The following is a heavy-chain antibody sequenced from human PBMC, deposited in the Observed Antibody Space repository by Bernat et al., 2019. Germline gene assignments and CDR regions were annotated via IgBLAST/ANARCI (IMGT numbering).Heavy chain of an antibody. CDR2: IDPTDSCT. Sequence: EVQLVQSGAEVKKPGESLRISCKGSGYSFTSYWISWVRQMPGKGLEWMGRIDPTDSCTNYSPSFPGHVTISADKSISTAYLQWSSLKASDTAMYYCARRFVCTSCHRGGMDVWGQGTTVTVSS. J-gene: IGHJ6*02. D-gene: IGHD2-2*01. V-gene: IGHV5-10-1*03. CDR3: ARRFVCTSCHRGGMDV. CDR1: GYSFTSYW.